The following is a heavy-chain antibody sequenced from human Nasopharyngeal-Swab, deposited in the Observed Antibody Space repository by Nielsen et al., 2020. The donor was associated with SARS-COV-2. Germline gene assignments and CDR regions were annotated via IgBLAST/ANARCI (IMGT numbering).Heavy chain of an antibody. J-gene: IGHJ4*02. Sequence: SETLSLTCTVSGGSVSSSSYYWGWLRQPPGKGLEWLGSIYYSGSTYYNPSLKSRVTISADTSNNQFSLKLSSVTAADTAVYYCARHRYSSSWSRYFDYWGQGTLVTVSS. CDR2: IYYSGST. D-gene: IGHD6-13*01. V-gene: IGHV4-39*01. CDR1: GGSVSSSSYY. CDR3: ARHRYSSSWSRYFDY.